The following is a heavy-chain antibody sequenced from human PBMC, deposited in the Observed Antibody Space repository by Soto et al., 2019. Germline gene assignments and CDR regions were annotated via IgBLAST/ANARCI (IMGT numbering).Heavy chain of an antibody. Sequence: ASVKVSCKASGYTFTSYGISWVRQAPGQGLEWMGWISAYNGNTNYAQKLQGRVTMTTDTSTSTAYMELRSLRSDDTAVYYCARDIAQSRYSSSGPDYYNGMDVWGQGTTGTVSS. D-gene: IGHD6-13*01. CDR1: GYTFTSYG. CDR3: ARDIAQSRYSSSGPDYYNGMDV. J-gene: IGHJ6*02. CDR2: ISAYNGNT. V-gene: IGHV1-18*04.